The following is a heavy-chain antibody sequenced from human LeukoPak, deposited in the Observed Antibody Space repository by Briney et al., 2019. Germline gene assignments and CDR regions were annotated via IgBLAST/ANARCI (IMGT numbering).Heavy chain of an antibody. CDR3: AKKAGSGYDYYFDY. V-gene: IGHV3-53*01. J-gene: IGHJ4*02. D-gene: IGHD3-22*01. Sequence: GGSLRLSCEASEFSVSTNYMSWVRQAPGKGLEWFSVIYVGGSTYYADSVKGRFTISRDTSKNTLYLQMNSLRAEDTAVYYCAKKAGSGYDYYFDYWGQGTLVTVSS. CDR1: EFSVSTNY. CDR2: IYVGGST.